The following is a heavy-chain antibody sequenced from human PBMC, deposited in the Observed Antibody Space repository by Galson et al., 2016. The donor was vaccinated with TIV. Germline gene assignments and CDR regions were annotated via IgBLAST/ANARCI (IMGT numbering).Heavy chain of an antibody. CDR2: IDPNSGGT. Sequence: SVKVSCKASGYPLIGYFMHWVRQAPGQGLEWMGWIDPNSGGTEYAQKFQGRITMTRDKSIGTAYMELNRLRSDDTALYFCARSERGSYTGFYYWGRGTLVTVSS. V-gene: IGHV1-2*02. CDR3: ARSERGSYTGFYY. J-gene: IGHJ4*02. D-gene: IGHD1-26*01. CDR1: GYPLIGYF.